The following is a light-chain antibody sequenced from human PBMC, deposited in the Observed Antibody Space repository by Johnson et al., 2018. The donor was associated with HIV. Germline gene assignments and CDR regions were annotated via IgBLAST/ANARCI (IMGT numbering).Light chain of an antibody. V-gene: IGLV1-51*01. CDR2: DNN. J-gene: IGLJ1*01. CDR1: NSNIGNNY. Sequence: QSVLTQPPSVSAAPGQKVTISCSGSNSNIGNNYVSWYQQVPGTAPKLLIYDNNKRPPGIPDRFSGSKSGTSATLGITGLQTGDEADYYCGTWDSSLSAYVFGTGTKVTVL. CDR3: GTWDSSLSAYV.